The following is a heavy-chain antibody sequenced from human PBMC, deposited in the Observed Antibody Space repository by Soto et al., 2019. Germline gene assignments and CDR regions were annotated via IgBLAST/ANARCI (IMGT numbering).Heavy chain of an antibody. CDR3: ARRSMIRGAVYHSFMDV. CDR1: GGSISSYY. Sequence: SSETLSLTCTISGGSISSYYWIWIRQPPGKGLEWIGYIDYSGSSNYNPSLKSRITISVDTSKNQLSLKLSSVTAADTAVYYCARRSMIRGAVYHSFMDVWGKGTTVTVSS. J-gene: IGHJ6*03. D-gene: IGHD3-10*01. CDR2: IDYSGSS. V-gene: IGHV4-59*08.